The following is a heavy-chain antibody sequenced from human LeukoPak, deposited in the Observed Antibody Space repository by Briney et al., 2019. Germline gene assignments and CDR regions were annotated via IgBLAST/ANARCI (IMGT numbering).Heavy chain of an antibody. D-gene: IGHD5-24*01. J-gene: IGHJ4*02. CDR2: ISYSGST. CDR3: ARGRGPRWLQLDY. CDR1: GGSIISSSSSSYY. Sequence: PSETLSLTCTVSGGSIISSSSSSYYWGWIRQSPGKGPEWVGCISYSGSTYYYPSLNSRVTISVDTSKSQFSLKLSSVTAADTAVYYCARGRGPRWLQLDYWGQGTLVTVSS. V-gene: IGHV4-39*01.